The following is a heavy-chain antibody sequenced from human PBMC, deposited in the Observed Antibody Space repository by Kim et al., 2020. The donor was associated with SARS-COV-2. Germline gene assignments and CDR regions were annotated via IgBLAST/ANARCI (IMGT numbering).Heavy chain of an antibody. J-gene: IGHJ4*02. Sequence: GGSLRLSCAASGFTFSSYAMSWVRQAPGKGLEWVSAISGSGGSTYYADSVKGRFTISRDNSKNTLYLQMNSLRAEDTAVYYCAKDIWAYYYDSSGYYPNWGQGTLVTVSS. CDR1: GFTFSSYA. V-gene: IGHV3-23*01. D-gene: IGHD3-22*01. CDR2: ISGSGGST. CDR3: AKDIWAYYYDSSGYYPN.